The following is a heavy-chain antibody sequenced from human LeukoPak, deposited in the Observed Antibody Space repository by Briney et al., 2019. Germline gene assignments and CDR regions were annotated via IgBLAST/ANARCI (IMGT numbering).Heavy chain of an antibody. V-gene: IGHV4-39*01. Sequence: SETLSLTCPVSGGSVSSSRYYWGWIRQPPGKGLEWIGSIYYTGSTYYKPSLKSRVTISVDASKNQISLKLSSVTAADTPVYFCARQKSFDYLSPIDSWGQGTLVTVSS. D-gene: IGHD3-9*01. CDR1: GGSVSSSRYY. J-gene: IGHJ4*02. CDR2: IYYTGST. CDR3: ARQKSFDYLSPIDS.